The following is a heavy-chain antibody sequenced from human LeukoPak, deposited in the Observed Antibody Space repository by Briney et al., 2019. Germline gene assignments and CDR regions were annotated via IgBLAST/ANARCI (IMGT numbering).Heavy chain of an antibody. CDR3: ARDGFSTGSHDY. CDR1: GFTFTRNW. Sequence: PGGSLRLSGAASGFTFTRNWMSWVRQAPGKGLEWVANINGEGTSIHYVDSVKGRFTISRNNTKNSVFLQMNSLRADDTAVYYCARDGFSTGSHDYWGQGTLVTVSS. CDR2: INGEGTSI. D-gene: IGHD6-19*01. J-gene: IGHJ4*02. V-gene: IGHV3-7*01.